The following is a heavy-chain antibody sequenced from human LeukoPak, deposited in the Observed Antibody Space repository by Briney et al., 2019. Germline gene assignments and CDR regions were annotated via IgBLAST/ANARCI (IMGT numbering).Heavy chain of an antibody. CDR3: ARDPNGDYIGAFDM. CDR2: ISGSGDST. Sequence: PGGSLRLSCSASEFTFSSYGMSWVRQAPGKGLEWVSSISGSGDSTQYADSVQGRFAISRDNSKNTLYLQMNSLRVEDTAVYFCARDPNGDYIGAFDMWGRGTMVSVSS. V-gene: IGHV3-23*01. D-gene: IGHD4-17*01. CDR1: EFTFSSYG. J-gene: IGHJ3*02.